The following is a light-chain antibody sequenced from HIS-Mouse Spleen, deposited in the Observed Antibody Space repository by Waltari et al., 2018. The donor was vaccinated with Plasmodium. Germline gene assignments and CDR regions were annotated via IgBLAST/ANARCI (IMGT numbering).Light chain of an antibody. Sequence: QAVLTQPSSLSASPGASASLPCTLRSGINVGTYRIYWYQQKPASPPQYLLRYKSDSDKQQGSGVPSRFSGSKDASANAGIFLISGLQSEDEADYYCMIWHSSAWVFGGGTKLTVL. CDR2: YKSDSDK. CDR3: MIWHSSAWV. J-gene: IGLJ3*02. V-gene: IGLV5-45*03. CDR1: SGINVGTYR.